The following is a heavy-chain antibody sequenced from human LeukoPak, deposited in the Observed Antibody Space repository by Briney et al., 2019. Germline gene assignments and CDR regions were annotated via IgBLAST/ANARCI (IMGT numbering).Heavy chain of an antibody. J-gene: IGHJ6*03. CDR1: GGSISSYY. Sequence: SETLSLTCTVSGGSISSYYWSWIRQPPGKGLEWIGYIYYSGSTNYNPSLKSRVTISVDTSKNQFSLKLSSVTAADTAVYYCARETGIWFGESDYYYYMDVWGKGTTVTVSS. D-gene: IGHD3-10*01. CDR3: ARETGIWFGESDYYYYMDV. V-gene: IGHV4-59*01. CDR2: IYYSGST.